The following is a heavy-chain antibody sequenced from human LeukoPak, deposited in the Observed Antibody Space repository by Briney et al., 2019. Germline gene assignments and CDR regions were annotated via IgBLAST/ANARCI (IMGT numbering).Heavy chain of an antibody. Sequence: GGSLRLSCAASGFTFSDYYMSWIRQAPGKGLEWVSYISSSGSTIYYADSVKGRFTISRDNSKNTLYLQMNSLRAEDTAVYYCAKDRPQGEYDFDYWGQGTLVTVSS. CDR1: GFTFSDYY. J-gene: IGHJ4*02. CDR2: ISSSGSTI. CDR3: AKDRPQGEYDFDY. D-gene: IGHD3-16*01. V-gene: IGHV3-11*01.